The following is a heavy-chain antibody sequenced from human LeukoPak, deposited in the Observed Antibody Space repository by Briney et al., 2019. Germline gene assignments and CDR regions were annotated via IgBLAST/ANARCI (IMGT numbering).Heavy chain of an antibody. Sequence: ASVKVSCKASGYTFTSYGISWVRQAPGQGLEWMGWISAYNGNTNYAQKLQGRVTMTTDTSTSTAYMELRSLRSDDTAVYYCARVVSTAMVTPDFDYRGQGTLVTVSS. D-gene: IGHD5-18*01. V-gene: IGHV1-18*01. CDR1: GYTFTSYG. J-gene: IGHJ4*02. CDR3: ARVVSTAMVTPDFDY. CDR2: ISAYNGNT.